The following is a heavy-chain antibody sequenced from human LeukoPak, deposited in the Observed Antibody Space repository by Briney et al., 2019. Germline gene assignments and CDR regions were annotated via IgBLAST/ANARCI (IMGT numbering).Heavy chain of an antibody. V-gene: IGHV1-46*01. CDR2: INPSGGST. CDR3: ATTAWGFGEPINWFDP. D-gene: IGHD3-10*01. J-gene: IGHJ5*02. CDR1: GYTFTSYY. Sequence: ASVKVSCKASGYTFTSYYMHWVRQAPGQGLEWMGTINPSGGSTSYAQKFQGRVTMTRDTSTSTVYMELSSLRSEDTAVYYCATTAWGFGEPINWFDPWGQGTLVTVPS.